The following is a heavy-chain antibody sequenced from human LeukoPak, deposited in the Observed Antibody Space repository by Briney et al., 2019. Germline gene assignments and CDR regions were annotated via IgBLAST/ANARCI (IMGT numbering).Heavy chain of an antibody. CDR3: AKAHDYGDYAGFDY. D-gene: IGHD4-17*01. V-gene: IGHV3-9*01. Sequence: TGGSLRLSCAASGFNFDDYAMHWVRQAPGKVLEWVSGISWNSGNIAYADSVKGRFTISRDSAKTSLYLQINNLRAEDTALYYCAKAHDYGDYAGFDYWGQGTLVSVSS. CDR1: GFNFDDYA. CDR2: ISWNSGNI. J-gene: IGHJ4*02.